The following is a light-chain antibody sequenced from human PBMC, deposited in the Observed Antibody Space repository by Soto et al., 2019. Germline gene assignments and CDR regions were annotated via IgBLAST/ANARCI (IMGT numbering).Light chain of an antibody. CDR1: SSNIGSNT. Sequence: QSVLTQPPSASGTPGQTVAISCSGSSSNIGSNTVNWYQQFPGTAPKLLIYGNNQRPSGVPDRPSGSKSDTSASLAISGLLSEDESDYYCATWDDSLNGWVSGGGTKVTVL. CDR3: ATWDDSLNGWV. J-gene: IGLJ3*02. CDR2: GNN. V-gene: IGLV1-44*01.